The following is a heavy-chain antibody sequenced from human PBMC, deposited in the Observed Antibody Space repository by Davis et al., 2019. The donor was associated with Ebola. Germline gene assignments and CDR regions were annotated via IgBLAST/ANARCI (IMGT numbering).Heavy chain of an antibody. J-gene: IGHJ4*02. CDR2: IYYSGST. Sequence: PSETLSLTCTVSGGSISSSSYYWGWIRQPPGKGLEWIGSIYYSGSTYYNPSLKSRVTISVDTSKNQFSLKLSSVTAADTAVYYCARDTVFDYWGQGTLVTVSS. V-gene: IGHV4-39*07. CDR3: ARDTVFDY. CDR1: GGSISSSSYY.